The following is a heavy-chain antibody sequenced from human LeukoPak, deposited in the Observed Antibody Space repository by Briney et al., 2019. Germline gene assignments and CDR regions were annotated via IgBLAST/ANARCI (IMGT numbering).Heavy chain of an antibody. CDR3: ARIGYSSSSFDY. CDR1: GFTFNNYW. V-gene: IGHV3-7*01. CDR2: IKQDGSEK. Sequence: GGSLRLSCAASGFTFNNYWMSWVRQAPGKGLEWVANIKQDGSEKDFVDSLKGRFTISRDNAKNSVYLQMNSLRVEDTAVYYCARIGYSSSSFDYWGQGTLVTVSS. J-gene: IGHJ4*02. D-gene: IGHD6-6*01.